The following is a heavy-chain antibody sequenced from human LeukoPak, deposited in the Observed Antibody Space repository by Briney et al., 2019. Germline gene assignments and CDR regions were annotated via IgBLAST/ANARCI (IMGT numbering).Heavy chain of an antibody. Sequence: GSLKVSCKAPGYTFTRYGISWVRQAPRQRVEWMGWISAYNGNTNSMQKLQGRVTMTTDTSTSTAYMELRSLRSDDTAVYYCSRDDNGDFLIWGQGTLVTVSS. V-gene: IGHV1-18*04. CDR3: SRDDNGDFLI. CDR2: ISAYNGNT. CDR1: GYTFTRYG. D-gene: IGHD4-17*01. J-gene: IGHJ4*02.